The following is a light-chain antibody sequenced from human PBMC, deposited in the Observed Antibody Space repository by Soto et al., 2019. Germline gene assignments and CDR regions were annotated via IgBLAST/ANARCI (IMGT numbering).Light chain of an antibody. CDR2: KAS. V-gene: IGKV1-5*03. CDR1: QSISSW. Sequence: DIQMTQSPSTLSASVGDRVTITCRASQSISSWLAWYQQKPGKAPKLLIYKASSLESGVPSRFSGSGSGTDFTLTISRLEPEDFAVYYRHKYAYAPWTFGQGTKVDIK. CDR3: HKYAYAPWT. J-gene: IGKJ1*01.